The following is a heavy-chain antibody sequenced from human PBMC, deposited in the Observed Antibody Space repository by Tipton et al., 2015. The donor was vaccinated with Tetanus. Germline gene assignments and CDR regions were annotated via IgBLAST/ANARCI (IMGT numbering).Heavy chain of an antibody. J-gene: IGHJ5*02. D-gene: IGHD1-26*01. V-gene: IGHV4-61*01. CDR2: VYSSGST. CDR3: ARDHRLSASYAGWFDP. Sequence: GLVKPSETLSLTCTVSGGSMTSGSYYWSWIRQPPGKGLEWIGNVYSSGSTYYNPSLKGRVTISVDTSTTQFSLRLNSVTAADTAIYYCARDHRLSASYAGWFDPWGQGTLVTVSS. CDR1: GGSMTSGSYY.